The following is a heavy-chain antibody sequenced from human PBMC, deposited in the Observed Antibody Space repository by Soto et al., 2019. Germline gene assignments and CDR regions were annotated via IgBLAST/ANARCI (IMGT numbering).Heavy chain of an antibody. Sequence: EVQLVESGGGLVKPGGSLRLSCAASGFTFSNAWMNWVRQAPGKGLEWVGRIKSKTDGGTTDYAATVKGRFTISRDDSKNTLYLQMNSLKTEDTAVYYCTTDNDYDFWTGSGDYWGQGTLVTVSS. CDR3: TTDNDYDFWTGSGDY. J-gene: IGHJ4*02. D-gene: IGHD3-3*01. CDR1: GFTFSNAW. CDR2: IKSKTDGGTT. V-gene: IGHV3-15*07.